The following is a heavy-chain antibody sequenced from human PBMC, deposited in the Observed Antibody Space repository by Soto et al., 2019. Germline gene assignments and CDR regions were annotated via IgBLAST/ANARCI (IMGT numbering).Heavy chain of an antibody. CDR1: GFTFSSYG. CDR2: ISYDGSNK. V-gene: IGHV3-30*18. Sequence: PGGSLRLSCAASGFTFSSYGMHWVRQAPGKGLEWVAVISYDGSNKYYADSVKGRFTISRDNSKNTLYLQMNSLRAEDTAVYYCAKDRGWSGGGYYYYGMDVWGQGTTVTVSS. D-gene: IGHD3-3*01. J-gene: IGHJ6*02. CDR3: AKDRGWSGGGYYYYGMDV.